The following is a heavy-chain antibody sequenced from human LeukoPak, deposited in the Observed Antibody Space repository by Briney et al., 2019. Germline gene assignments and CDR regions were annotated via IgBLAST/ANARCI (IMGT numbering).Heavy chain of an antibody. D-gene: IGHD2-2*01. Sequence: TGGSLRLSCEASGFTLSYYAMHWVRQAPGKGPEWVAVMSSDGSYKDYGDSVKGRFTISRDNSRNTLYLEMNSLSPEDTALYYCARRPPAARFPFDYWGQGTLVTVSS. CDR3: ARRPPAARFPFDY. J-gene: IGHJ4*02. V-gene: IGHV3-30*04. CDR2: MSSDGSYK. CDR1: GFTLSYYA.